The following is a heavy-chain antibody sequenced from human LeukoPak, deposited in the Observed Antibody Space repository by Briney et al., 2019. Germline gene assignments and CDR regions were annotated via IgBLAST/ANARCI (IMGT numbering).Heavy chain of an antibody. D-gene: IGHD2-15*01. CDR1: GFTFSTFG. CDR3: ARGIAAVAAKGDAFDI. CDR2: IGNDGSNK. J-gene: IGHJ3*02. Sequence: GGSLRLSCAASGFTFSTFGMHWVRQAPGKGLEWLAFIGNDGSNKYYVDSVKGRFTISRDNSKNTLYLQMNSLRAEDTAVYYCARGIAAVAAKGDAFDIWGQGTMVTVSS. V-gene: IGHV3-30*02.